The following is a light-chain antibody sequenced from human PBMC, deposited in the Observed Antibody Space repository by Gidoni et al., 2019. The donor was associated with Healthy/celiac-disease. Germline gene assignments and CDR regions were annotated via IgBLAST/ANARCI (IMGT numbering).Light chain of an antibody. Sequence: QSVLTQPPSTSGTPGQRVTISCSGSSPNIGSNYVYWYKQLPGTAPKLLIYRNNQRPSGVPDRFSGSKSGTSASLAISGLRSEDEADYYCAAWDDSLSGFYVFGTGTKVTVL. CDR1: SPNIGSNY. CDR2: RNN. V-gene: IGLV1-47*01. CDR3: AAWDDSLSGFYV. J-gene: IGLJ1*01.